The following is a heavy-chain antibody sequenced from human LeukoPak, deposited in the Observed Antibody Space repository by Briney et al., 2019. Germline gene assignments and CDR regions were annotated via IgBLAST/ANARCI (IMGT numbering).Heavy chain of an antibody. CDR2: INPGGSNR. J-gene: IGHJ4*02. Sequence: GGSLRLSCAASGITFSNYEMNWVRQAPGKGLEWVSYINPGGSNRFYAGSVRGRFTISRDDAKKTVYLQMNSLRAEDTAVYYCASSLSSGWGPVDDYWGQGIMVTVSS. CDR3: ASSLSSGWGPVDDY. V-gene: IGHV3-48*03. CDR1: GITFSNYE. D-gene: IGHD6-19*01.